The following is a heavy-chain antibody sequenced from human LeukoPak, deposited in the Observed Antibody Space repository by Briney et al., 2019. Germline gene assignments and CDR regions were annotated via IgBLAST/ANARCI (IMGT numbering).Heavy chain of an antibody. CDR2: INSDGSSI. CDR1: XXTLSSYR. Sequence: SGGSLRXSXXXSXXTLSSYRMHWVRQAPGKGLVWVSRINSDGSSISYAESVRGRFSIYRDNAKNTLFLQMNSLTADDTAMYYCTRAEEQRPIDYWGQGTLVTVSS. J-gene: IGHJ4*02. V-gene: IGHV3-74*01. D-gene: IGHD6-25*01. CDR3: TRAEEQRPIDY.